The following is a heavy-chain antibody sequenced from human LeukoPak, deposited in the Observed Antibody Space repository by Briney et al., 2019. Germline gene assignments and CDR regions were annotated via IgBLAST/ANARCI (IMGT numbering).Heavy chain of an antibody. CDR1: AFTFSSYA. V-gene: IGHV3-23*01. Sequence: GGSLRLSCAASAFTFSSYAMTWVRQAPGKGLQWVSTISVSGGSTYYADSVKGRFTISRDSSKSTLYLQMNSLRDEDTAVYYCAKYGSGSYYNGLYWGQGTLVTVSS. CDR3: AKYGSGSYYNGLY. J-gene: IGHJ4*02. D-gene: IGHD3-10*01. CDR2: ISVSGGST.